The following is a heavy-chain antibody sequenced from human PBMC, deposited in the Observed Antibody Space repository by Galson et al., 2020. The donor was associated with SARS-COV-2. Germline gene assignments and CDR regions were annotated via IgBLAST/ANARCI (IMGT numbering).Heavy chain of an antibody. CDR3: VRLLYDSGVTTPAFDI. Sequence: SETLSLTCTVSGGSISSYYWSWIRQPPGKGPEWIGYIYYSGSTNYNPSLKSRVTISVDTTKNQFSLKLSSVTAADTAVYYCVRLLYDSGVTTPAFDIWGQGTMVTVSS. V-gene: IGHV4-59*08. D-gene: IGHD4-17*01. CDR2: IYYSGST. J-gene: IGHJ3*02. CDR1: GGSISSYY.